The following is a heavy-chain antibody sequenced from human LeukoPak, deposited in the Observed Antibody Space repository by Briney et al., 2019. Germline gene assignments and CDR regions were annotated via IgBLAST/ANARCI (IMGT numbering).Heavy chain of an antibody. J-gene: IGHJ6*02. CDR1: GFTFSSYD. CDR3: ARDRWGSRILSYGMDV. Sequence: QPGGSLRLSCAASGFTFSSYDMHWVRQATGKGLEWVSAIGTAGDTYYPGSVKGRFTISRENAKNSLYLQMNSLRAGDTAVYYCARDRWGSRILSYGMDVWGQGTTVTVSS. D-gene: IGHD3-16*01. CDR2: IGTAGDT. V-gene: IGHV3-13*01.